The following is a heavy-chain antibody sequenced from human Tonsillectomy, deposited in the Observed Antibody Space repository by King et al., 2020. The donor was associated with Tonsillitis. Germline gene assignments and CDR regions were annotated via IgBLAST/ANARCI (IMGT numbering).Heavy chain of an antibody. CDR3: AKEEWIRQRYSGNYFDY. CDR1: GFTFSSYG. J-gene: IGHJ4*02. Sequence: VQLVESGGGVVQPGGSLRLSCAASGFTFSSYGMHWVRQAPGKGLEWISFIPYDGSNKYYADSVKGRFTISRDNSKNTLYLQMNSLRAEDTAVYYCAKEEWIRQRYSGNYFDYWGQGTMVTVSS. CDR2: IPYDGSNK. D-gene: IGHD1-26*01. V-gene: IGHV3-30*02.